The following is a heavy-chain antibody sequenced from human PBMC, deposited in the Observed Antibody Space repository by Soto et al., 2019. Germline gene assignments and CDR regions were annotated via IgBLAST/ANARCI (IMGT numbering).Heavy chain of an antibody. V-gene: IGHV5-10-1*01. CDR2: IDPSDSYT. D-gene: IGHD2-21*02. CDR3: ALGREVTAIPN. Sequence: GESLKISCKGSGYSFTSYWISWVRQMPGKGLEWMGRIDPSDSYTNYSPSFQGHVTVSADKSISTAYLQWSSLKASDTAMYYCALGREVTAIPNWGQGTLVTVSS. J-gene: IGHJ4*02. CDR1: GYSFTSYW.